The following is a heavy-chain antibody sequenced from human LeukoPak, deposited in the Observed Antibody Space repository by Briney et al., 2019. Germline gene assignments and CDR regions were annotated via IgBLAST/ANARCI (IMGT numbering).Heavy chain of an antibody. CDR2: IYYSGST. CDR1: GGSISSSSYY. D-gene: IGHD5/OR15-5a*01. CDR3: ARHSDLRGDAFDI. V-gene: IGHV4-39*07. Sequence: SETLSLTCTVSGGSISSSSYYWGWIRQPPGKGLEWIGNIYYSGSTYYNPSLKSRVTISVDTSKNQFSLKLSSVTAADTAVYYCARHSDLRGDAFDIWGQGTMVTVSS. J-gene: IGHJ3*02.